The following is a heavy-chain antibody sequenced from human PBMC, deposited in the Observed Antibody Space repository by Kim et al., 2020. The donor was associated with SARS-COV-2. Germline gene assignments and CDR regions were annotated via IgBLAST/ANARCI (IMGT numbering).Heavy chain of an antibody. D-gene: IGHD4-17*01. CDR2: ISAGGGGT. CDR3: AKPPNTVTTWSHFDD. V-gene: IGHV3-23*01. J-gene: IGHJ4*02. Sequence: GGSLRLSCAASGFTFSSHAMNWVRQAPGKGLEWVSAISAGGGGTYYADSVKGRFTISRDNSKNTLYLQMSSLRAEDTAIYYCAKPPNTVTTWSHFDDWGQGTLVTVTS. CDR1: GFTFSSHA.